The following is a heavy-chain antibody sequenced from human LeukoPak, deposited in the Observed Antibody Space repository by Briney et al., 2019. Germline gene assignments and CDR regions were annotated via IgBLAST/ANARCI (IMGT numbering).Heavy chain of an antibody. J-gene: IGHJ3*02. D-gene: IGHD3-22*01. CDR2: IQSDGSTT. V-gene: IGHV3-74*01. CDR3: ARDGYYYNNSGYYAFDI. Sequence: EGSLRLSCAASGFTFGSNWMHWVRQAPGKGLVWVSRIQSDGSTTSYADSVKGRFTISRDNAKSTLYLQMNSLRAEDTAVYYCARDGYYYNNSGYYAFDIWGQGTMVTVSS. CDR1: GFTFGSNW.